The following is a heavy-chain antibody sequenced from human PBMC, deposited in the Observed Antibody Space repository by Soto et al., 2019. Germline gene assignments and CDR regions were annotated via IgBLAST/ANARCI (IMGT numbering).Heavy chain of an antibody. CDR2: IDAGNGKT. J-gene: IGHJ4*02. D-gene: IGHD6-19*01. CDR3: ARGRAWYDY. V-gene: IGHV1-3*01. Sequence: QVRLVQSGAEVKKPGASVKVSCKASGYIFNRYVMHWVRQAPGQRPEWMGWIDAGNGKTKYSEKFQGRVTITRDTSASTAYMELTTLRSEDTAVYYCARGRAWYDYWGQGTQVIVSS. CDR1: GYIFNRYV.